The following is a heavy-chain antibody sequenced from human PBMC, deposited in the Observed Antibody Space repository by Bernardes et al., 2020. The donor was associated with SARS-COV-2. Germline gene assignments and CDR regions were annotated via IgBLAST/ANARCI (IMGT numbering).Heavy chain of an antibody. CDR1: GFTVSSYG. Sequence: YRRLSGAASGFTVSSYGMHWVRKAPGKGLEWVAVISYDGSNKYYADSVKGRFTISRDNSKNTLYLQMNSLRAEDTAVYYCAKSKARHDSSGSQPPRFDYWGQGTLVTVSS. V-gene: IGHV3-30*18. D-gene: IGHD3-22*01. CDR3: AKSKARHDSSGSQPPRFDY. CDR2: ISYDGSNK. J-gene: IGHJ4*02.